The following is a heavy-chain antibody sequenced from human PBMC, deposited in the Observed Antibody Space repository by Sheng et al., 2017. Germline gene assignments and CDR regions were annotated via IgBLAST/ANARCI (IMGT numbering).Heavy chain of an antibody. V-gene: IGHV3-23*01. J-gene: IGHJ3*02. Sequence: EVQLLESGGGLIQPGGSLRLSCAASGFTFSSYAMNWVRQAPGKGLEWVSAISGTGGITNYADSVKGRFTISRDDSKNTLYLQMNSLRAEDTAVYYCAKSLRGDGYTDAFDIWGQGTMVTVSS. D-gene: IGHD2-2*02. CDR1: GFTFSSYA. CDR2: ISGTGGIT. CDR3: AKSLRGDGYTDAFDI.